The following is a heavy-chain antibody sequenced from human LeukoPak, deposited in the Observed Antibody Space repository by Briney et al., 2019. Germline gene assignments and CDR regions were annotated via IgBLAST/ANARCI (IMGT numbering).Heavy chain of an antibody. J-gene: IGHJ4*02. Sequence: GGSLRLSCAASGFTVSSTSIIWVRQAPGKGLECVSYVRGDRSTEYAEYVKGRFTISRDDSKNAVYLQMNSLRVEDTSVYYCARRRGGYGDGDFDYWGQGTLVTVSS. D-gene: IGHD4-17*01. CDR2: VRGDRST. V-gene: IGHV3-66*01. CDR1: GFTVSSTS. CDR3: ARRRGGYGDGDFDY.